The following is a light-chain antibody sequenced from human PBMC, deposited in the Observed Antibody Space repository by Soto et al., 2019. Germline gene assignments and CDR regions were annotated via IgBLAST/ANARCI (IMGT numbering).Light chain of an antibody. V-gene: IGLV2-14*01. Sequence: QSALIQPPSVSGSPGQSITISCTGISSDVGGYNYVSWYQQHPGKAPKLMIYEVSNRPSGVSNRFSGSKSGNTASLTISGLQAEDEADYYCSSYTSSSTLVVFGTGNKV. CDR3: SSYTSSSTLVV. CDR1: SSDVGGYNY. CDR2: EVS. J-gene: IGLJ1*01.